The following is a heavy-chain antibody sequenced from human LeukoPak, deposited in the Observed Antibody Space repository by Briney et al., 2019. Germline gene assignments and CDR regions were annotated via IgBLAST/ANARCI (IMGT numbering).Heavy chain of an antibody. D-gene: IGHD1-26*01. CDR1: GYSFTSYW. CDR2: IYPGDSDT. V-gene: IGHV5-51*01. J-gene: IGHJ5*02. CDR3: ARGGGSGSYPFNWFDP. Sequence: GESLKISCKGSGYSFTSYWIGWVRQMPGKGLEWMGIIYPGDSDTRYSPSFQGQVTISADKSISTAYLQWSSLKASDTATYYCARGGGSGSYPFNWFDPWGQGTLVTVSS.